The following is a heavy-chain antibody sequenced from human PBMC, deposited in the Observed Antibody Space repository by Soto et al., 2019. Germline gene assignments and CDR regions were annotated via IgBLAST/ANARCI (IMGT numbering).Heavy chain of an antibody. Sequence: QVQLVQSGAEVKKPGSSVKVSCKASGGTSSNYAISWVRQAPGQGLGWMGRIIPIFGTPNYAQRFQGRVTITADESTSTVYMEENNLRSEDKAGYYCARSDYDRSGYYLDSWGQGTLVTVSS. D-gene: IGHD3-22*01. V-gene: IGHV1-69*15. J-gene: IGHJ4*02. CDR1: GGTSSNYA. CDR2: IIPIFGTP. CDR3: ARSDYDRSGYYLDS.